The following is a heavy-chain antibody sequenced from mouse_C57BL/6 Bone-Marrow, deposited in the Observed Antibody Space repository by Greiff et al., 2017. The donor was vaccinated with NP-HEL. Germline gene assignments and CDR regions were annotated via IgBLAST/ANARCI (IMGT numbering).Heavy chain of an antibody. CDR3: AREAEPWAMDY. CDR2: IYPGSGNT. Sequence: QVQLQQSGAELVRPGASVKLSCKASGYTFTDYYINWVKQRPGQGLEWIARIYPGSGNTYYNEKFKGKATLTAENSSSTAYMQLSSLTSEDSAVYFCAREAEPWAMDYWGQGTSVTVSS. D-gene: IGHD6-1*01. J-gene: IGHJ4*01. CDR1: GYTFTDYY. V-gene: IGHV1-76*01.